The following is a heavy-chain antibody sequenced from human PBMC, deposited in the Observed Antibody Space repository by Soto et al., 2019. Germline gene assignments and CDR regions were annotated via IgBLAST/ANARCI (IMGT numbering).Heavy chain of an antibody. D-gene: IGHD3-3*01. V-gene: IGHV1-69*01. CDR3: ARGSDPSYDVWSPSHIDYGMDV. Sequence: QVQLVQSGAEVKKPGSSVKVSCKASGGTFSSYAISWVRQAPGQGLEWMGGILPTFGTANYAQNLQGRVTIYADESTSTADMELSSLRSEDTALYYCARGSDPSYDVWSPSHIDYGMDVWGQGTTVTVSS. CDR2: ILPTFGTA. CDR1: GGTFSSYA. J-gene: IGHJ6*02.